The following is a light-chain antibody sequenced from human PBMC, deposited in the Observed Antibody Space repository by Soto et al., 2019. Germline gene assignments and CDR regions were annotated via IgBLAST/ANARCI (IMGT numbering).Light chain of an antibody. V-gene: IGLV1-47*01. Sequence: QAVVTQPPSASETPGQRVTISCSGSSSNIGSNYVYWYQQFPGTAPKLLIYRNNQRPSGVPDRFSGSKSGTSASLAISGLRSEDEAEYFCAAWDDSLSGYVFGIGTKLTVL. CDR2: RNN. CDR3: AAWDDSLSGYV. CDR1: SSNIGSNY. J-gene: IGLJ1*01.